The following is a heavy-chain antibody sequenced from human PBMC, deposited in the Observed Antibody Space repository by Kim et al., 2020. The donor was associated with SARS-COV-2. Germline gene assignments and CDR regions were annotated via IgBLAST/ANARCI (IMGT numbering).Heavy chain of an antibody. CDR1: GYTFTSYD. CDR3: ARVSSACKAYNWFDP. V-gene: IGHV1-8*01. J-gene: IGHJ5*02. CDR2: MNPNSGNT. Sequence: ASVKVSCKASGYTFTSYDINWVRQATGQGLEWMGWMNPNSGNTGYAQKFQGRVTMTRNTSISTAYMELSSLRSEDTAVYYCARVSSACKAYNWFDPWGQGTLVTVSS.